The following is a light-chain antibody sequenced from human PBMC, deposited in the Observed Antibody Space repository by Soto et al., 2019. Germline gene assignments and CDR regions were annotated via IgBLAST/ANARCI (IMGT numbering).Light chain of an antibody. V-gene: IGKV1-5*01. CDR3: QQYYSYWT. Sequence: MKNSAAALSSTIGDRVTITCRASQNIRNWVAWYQQKPGKAPKRLIYDVSSLESGVPPRFSGSGSGTDFTLTISGLQPDDFATYYCQQYYSYWTFGQGT. CDR1: QNIRNW. J-gene: IGKJ1*01. CDR2: DVS.